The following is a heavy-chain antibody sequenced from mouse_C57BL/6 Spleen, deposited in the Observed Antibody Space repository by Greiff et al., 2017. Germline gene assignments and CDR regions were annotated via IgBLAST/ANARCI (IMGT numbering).Heavy chain of an antibody. J-gene: IGHJ4*01. V-gene: IGHV5-6*01. CDR3: ARHWNIYDGYDAVAMDY. Sequence: DVQLQESGGDLVKPGGSLKLSCAASGFTFSSYGMSWVRQTPDKRLEWVATISSGGSYTYYPDSVKGRFTISRDNAKNTLYLQMSSLKSEDTAMYYGARHWNIYDGYDAVAMDYWGQGTSVTVSS. CDR2: ISSGGSYT. CDR1: GFTFSSYG. D-gene: IGHD2-3*01.